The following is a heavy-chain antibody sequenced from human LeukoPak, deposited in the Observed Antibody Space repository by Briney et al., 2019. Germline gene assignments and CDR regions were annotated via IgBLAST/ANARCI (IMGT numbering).Heavy chain of an antibody. D-gene: IGHD6-19*01. J-gene: IGHJ4*02. CDR3: ATKQWLAPPPDS. Sequence: GGSLRLACAASGFTFSKYWMLWVRQAPGKGLESVSRINTDGTVTTYADSVKGRFTVSRDNADNTMFLQMNSVRDEDTAVYYCATKQWLAPPPDSWGQGTPVTVSS. CDR1: GFTFSKYW. CDR2: INTDGTVT. V-gene: IGHV3-74*01.